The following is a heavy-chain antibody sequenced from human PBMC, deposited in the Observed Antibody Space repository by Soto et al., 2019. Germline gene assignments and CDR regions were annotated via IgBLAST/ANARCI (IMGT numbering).Heavy chain of an antibody. CDR3: ARAMVVTQNWFDP. V-gene: IGHV4-30-4*01. J-gene: IGHJ5*02. CDR1: GGSISSGDYY. CDR2: IYYSGST. Sequence: LSLTCTVSGGSISSGDYYVSWIRQPPGKGLEWIGYIYYSGSTYYNPSLKSRVTISVDTSKNQFSLKLSSVTAADTAVYYCARAMVVTQNWFDPWGQGTLVTVSS. D-gene: IGHD2-21*02.